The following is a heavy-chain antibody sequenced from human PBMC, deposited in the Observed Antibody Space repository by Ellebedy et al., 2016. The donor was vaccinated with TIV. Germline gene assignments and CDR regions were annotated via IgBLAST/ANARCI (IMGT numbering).Heavy chain of an antibody. J-gene: IGHJ4*02. Sequence: GESLKISXKGSGYSFTSYWIGWVRQMPGKGLEWMGIIYPGDSDSRYSPSFQGQVTISADKSISTAYLQWSSLKASDTAMYYCARRGYSYGPDFDYWGQGTLVTVSS. CDR2: IYPGDSDS. D-gene: IGHD5-18*01. V-gene: IGHV5-51*01. CDR3: ARRGYSYGPDFDY. CDR1: GYSFTSYW.